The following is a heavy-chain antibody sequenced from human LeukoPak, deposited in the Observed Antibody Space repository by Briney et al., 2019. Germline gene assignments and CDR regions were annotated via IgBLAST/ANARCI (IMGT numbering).Heavy chain of an antibody. D-gene: IGHD1-1*01. Sequence: GGSLRLSCAASGFTFSSYEMNWVRQAPGKGLEWVSYISSSGSTIYYADSVKGRFTISRDNAKNSLYLQMNSLRAEDTAVYYCARDHHDGGAFDIWGQGTMVTVSS. CDR1: GFTFSSYE. CDR3: ARDHHDGGAFDI. J-gene: IGHJ3*02. CDR2: ISSSGSTI. V-gene: IGHV3-48*03.